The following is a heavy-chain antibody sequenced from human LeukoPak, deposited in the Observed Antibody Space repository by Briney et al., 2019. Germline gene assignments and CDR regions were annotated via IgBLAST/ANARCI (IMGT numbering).Heavy chain of an antibody. J-gene: IGHJ4*02. CDR3: ARELTF. Sequence: GGSLRLSCAASGFTFSSYAMHWLRQAPGKGLEGVVVISYDGSNKYYADSVKGRFTISRDNSKHTLYLQMISLRAEDTAVYYCARELTFWGQGTLVTVSS. CDR1: GFTFSSYA. D-gene: IGHD1-14*01. V-gene: IGHV3-30-3*01. CDR2: ISYDGSNK.